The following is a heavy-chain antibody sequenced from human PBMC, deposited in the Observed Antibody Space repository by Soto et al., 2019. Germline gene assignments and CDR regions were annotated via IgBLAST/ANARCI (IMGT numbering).Heavy chain of an antibody. CDR2: INPSGGST. D-gene: IGHD3-3*01. V-gene: IGHV1-46*01. CDR1: GYTFTSYY. J-gene: IGHJ6*02. Sequence: ASVKVSCKASGYTFTSYYMHWVRQAPGQGLESMGIINPSGGSTSYAQKFQGRVTMTRDTSTSTVYMELSSLRSEDTAVYYCARVDSYYDFWSGYYRMIYVDDYYYYYGMDVWGQGTTVPSP. CDR3: ARVDSYYDFWSGYYRMIYVDDYYYYYGMDV.